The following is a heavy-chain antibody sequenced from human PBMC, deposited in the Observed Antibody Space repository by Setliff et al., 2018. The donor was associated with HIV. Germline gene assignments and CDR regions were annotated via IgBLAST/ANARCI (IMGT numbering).Heavy chain of an antibody. CDR2: IYHSGGT. J-gene: IGHJ4*02. Sequence: TSETLSLTCTVSGGSINSSTYYWGWIRQPPGKGLEWIGSIYHSGGTQYNPSLMSRLTMSVDSSKNQFSLSLSSVTAADTAVYYCARLPDINSWPFDYWARGTLVTVSS. V-gene: IGHV4-39*07. D-gene: IGHD6-13*01. CDR3: ARLPDINSWPFDY. CDR1: GGSINSSTYY.